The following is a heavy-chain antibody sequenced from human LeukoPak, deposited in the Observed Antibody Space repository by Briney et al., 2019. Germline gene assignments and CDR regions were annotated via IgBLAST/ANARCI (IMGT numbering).Heavy chain of an antibody. V-gene: IGHV3-30*18. CDR3: AKDASSFGEYFQH. J-gene: IGHJ1*01. CDR1: GFTFSSYA. CDR2: ISYDGSSK. D-gene: IGHD3-10*01. Sequence: GGSLRLSCAASGFTFSSYAMSWVRQAPGKGLEWVAVISYDGSSKYYADSVKGRFTISRDNSKNTLYLQMNSLRAEDTAVYYCAKDASSFGEYFQHWGQGTLVTVSS.